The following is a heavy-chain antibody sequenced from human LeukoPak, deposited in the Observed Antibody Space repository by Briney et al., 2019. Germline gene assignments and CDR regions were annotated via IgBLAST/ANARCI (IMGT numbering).Heavy chain of an antibody. D-gene: IGHD3-22*01. V-gene: IGHV3-23*01. CDR1: GFTFSIDP. J-gene: IGHJ4*02. CDR3: AKLANRGYYNSTDDY. Sequence: GGSLRLSCAASGFTFSIDPISWVRQAPGKGLEWVSAISGSGGSTYYADSVKGRFTISRDNSKNTLYLQMNSLRAEDTAVYYCAKLANRGYYNSTDDYWRERTPVTVSS. CDR2: ISGSGGST.